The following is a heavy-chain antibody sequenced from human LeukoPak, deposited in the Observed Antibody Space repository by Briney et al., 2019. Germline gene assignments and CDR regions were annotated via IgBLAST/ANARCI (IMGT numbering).Heavy chain of an antibody. J-gene: IGHJ6*03. Sequence: SETLSLTCAVYGGSFSNYYWSWIRQPPGTGLELIGEINDSGRTNYNPSLMSRVTVSVDPSTNQFSLRLTSVTATDTAVYYCARRWNYGRNYYIDVWGNGATVSVSS. D-gene: IGHD1-7*01. CDR2: INDSGRT. CDR1: GGSFSNYY. V-gene: IGHV4-34*01. CDR3: ARRWNYGRNYYIDV.